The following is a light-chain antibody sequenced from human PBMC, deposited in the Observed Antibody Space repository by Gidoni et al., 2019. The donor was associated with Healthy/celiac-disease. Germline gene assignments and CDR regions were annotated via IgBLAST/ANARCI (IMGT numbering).Light chain of an antibody. CDR2: RNN. Sequence: QSVLTQPPSASGTPGQRVTISCSGSSSNIGSNYVYWYQPLPGTAPKLLIYRNNQRPSGVPDRFSGSKSGTSASLAISGRRSEDEADYYCAAWDDSLSGPHVVFGGGTKLTVL. CDR3: AAWDDSLSGPHVV. CDR1: SSNIGSNY. J-gene: IGLJ2*01. V-gene: IGLV1-47*01.